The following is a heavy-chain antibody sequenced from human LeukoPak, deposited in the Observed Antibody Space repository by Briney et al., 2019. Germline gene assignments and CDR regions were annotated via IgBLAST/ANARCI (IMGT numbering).Heavy chain of an antibody. CDR1: GGTFSSYT. V-gene: IGHV1-69*05. CDR2: IIPIFGTA. Sequence: SVKVSCKASGGTFSSYTISWVRQAPGQGLEWMGGIIPIFGTANYAQKFQGRVTITTDESTSTAYMELSSLRSEDTAVYYCASHPGRDCSSTSCKRNYYYYYYMDVWGKGTTVTVSS. J-gene: IGHJ6*03. D-gene: IGHD2-2*01. CDR3: ASHPGRDCSSTSCKRNYYYYYYMDV.